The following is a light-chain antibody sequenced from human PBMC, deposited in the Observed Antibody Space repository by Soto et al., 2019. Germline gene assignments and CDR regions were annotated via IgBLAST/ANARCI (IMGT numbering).Light chain of an antibody. CDR2: NVG. CDR3: SSYTTTSTVV. J-gene: IGLJ3*02. V-gene: IGLV2-14*03. Sequence: QSALTQPASVSGSPGQSITSSCTGTSSDVGGYNYVSWYQQHPGKAPKLIISNVGDRPSGVSNRFSGSKSGNTASLTISGLQTEDEADYYCSSYTTTSTVVFGGGTKLTVL. CDR1: SSDVGGYNY.